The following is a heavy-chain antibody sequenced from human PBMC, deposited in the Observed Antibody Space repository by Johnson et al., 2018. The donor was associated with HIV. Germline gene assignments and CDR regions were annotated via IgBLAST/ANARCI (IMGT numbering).Heavy chain of an antibody. Sequence: QVQLVESGGGVVQPGRSLRLSCTASGFTFSNYAMHWVRQAPGKGPEWVACISYDGSNKYYADSVQGRFTISRDKSENTLYLQMNSLRDEDTAVYYCAKDVGNYWPDSFDIWGQGTMVTVSS. CDR1: GFTFSNYA. CDR2: ISYDGSNK. CDR3: AKDVGNYWPDSFDI. J-gene: IGHJ3*02. V-gene: IGHV3-30*04. D-gene: IGHD3-22*01.